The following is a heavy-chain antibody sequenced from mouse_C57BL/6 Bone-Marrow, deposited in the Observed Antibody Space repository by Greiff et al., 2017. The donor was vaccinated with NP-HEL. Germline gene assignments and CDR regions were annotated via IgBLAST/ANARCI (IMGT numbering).Heavy chain of an antibody. Sequence: VKLMESGPGLVAPSQSLSITCPVSGFSLTSYGVDWVRQPPGKGLEWLGVIWGGGSPNYNSALMSRLSISKDNSKRQVFLKMNSLQTDDTAMYYCAKRGYGSPYYYAMEDWGQGTSVTVSS. D-gene: IGHD1-1*01. CDR1: GFSLTSYG. CDR3: AKRGYGSPYYYAMED. CDR2: IWGGGSP. J-gene: IGHJ4*01. V-gene: IGHV2-9*01.